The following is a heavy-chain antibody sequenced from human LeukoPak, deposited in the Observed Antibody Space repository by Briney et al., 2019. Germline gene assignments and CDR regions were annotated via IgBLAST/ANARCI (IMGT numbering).Heavy chain of an antibody. J-gene: IGHJ4*02. D-gene: IGHD3-9*01. Sequence: SETLSLTCTVSGGSVSSGSYYWSWIRQPPGKGLEWIGYIYYSGSTNYNPSLKSLVTISVDTSKNQFSLKLSSVTAADTAVYYCARGDDILTGYYPFDYWGQGTLVTVSS. CDR1: GGSVSSGSYY. CDR3: ARGDDILTGYYPFDY. V-gene: IGHV4-61*01. CDR2: IYYSGST.